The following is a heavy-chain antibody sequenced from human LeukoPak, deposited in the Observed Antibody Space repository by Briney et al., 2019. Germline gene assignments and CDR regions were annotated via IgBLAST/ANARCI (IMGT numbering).Heavy chain of an antibody. J-gene: IGHJ1*01. V-gene: IGHV4-59*01. CDR3: ARDGSYSPTEYFQH. CDR2: IYYSGST. Sequence: SETLSLTCTVSGGSISSYYWSWIRQPPGKGLKWIGYIYYSGSTSYSPSLRSRVTISVDTSKNQFSLKLSSVTAADTAVYYCARDGSYSPTEYFQHWGQGTLVTVSS. D-gene: IGHD1-26*01. CDR1: GGSISSYY.